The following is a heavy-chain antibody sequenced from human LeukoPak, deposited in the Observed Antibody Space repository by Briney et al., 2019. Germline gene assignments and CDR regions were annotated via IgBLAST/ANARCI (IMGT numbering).Heavy chain of an antibody. D-gene: IGHD1-26*01. Sequence: SETLSLTCTVSGGSVSSGSYYWTWIRQPPGKGLEWIGYIYYSGSTYYNPSLKSRVTISVDTSKNQFSLKLSSVTAADTAVYYCARGRYSGSYSLFDYWGQGTLVTVSS. V-gene: IGHV4-30-4*01. CDR2: IYYSGST. CDR1: GGSVSSGSYY. J-gene: IGHJ4*02. CDR3: ARGRYSGSYSLFDY.